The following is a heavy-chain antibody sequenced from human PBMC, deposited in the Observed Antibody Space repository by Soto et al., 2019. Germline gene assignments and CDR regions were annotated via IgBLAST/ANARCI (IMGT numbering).Heavy chain of an antibody. V-gene: IGHV3-23*01. D-gene: IGHD6-13*01. CDR3: VKDRAQQLNHGHWLDP. CDR2: ISVGGGSA. CDR1: GFTFSDYF. J-gene: IGHJ5*02. Sequence: GGSLRLSCVASGFTFSDYFMPWVRQAPEKGLEWVSTISVGGGSAYYADSVKGRFAISRDNSKNTLYLQLNSLRAEDTAVYYCVKDRAQQLNHGHWLDPWGQGTLVTVSA.